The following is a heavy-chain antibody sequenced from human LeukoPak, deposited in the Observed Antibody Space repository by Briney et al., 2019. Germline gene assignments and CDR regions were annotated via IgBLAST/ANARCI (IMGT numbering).Heavy chain of an antibody. CDR1: GFTFSSYE. D-gene: IGHD2-15*01. V-gene: IGHV3-48*03. Sequence: PGGSLRLSCAASGFTFSSYEMNWVRQAPGKGLAWVSYISSSGSTIYYADSVKGRFTISRDNAKNSLYLQMNGLRAEDTAVYYGARYRMVVPFDYWGQGTLVTVSS. CDR3: ARYRMVVPFDY. J-gene: IGHJ4*02. CDR2: ISSSGSTI.